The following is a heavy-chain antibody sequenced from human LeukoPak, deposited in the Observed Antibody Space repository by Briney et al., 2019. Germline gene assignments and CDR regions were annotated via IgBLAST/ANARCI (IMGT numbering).Heavy chain of an antibody. CDR3: ARAKPNYSPRRGYWFDP. D-gene: IGHD5-24*01. J-gene: IGHJ5*02. V-gene: IGHV4-4*07. CDR1: GGSISSYY. CDR2: IYTSGST. Sequence: SETLSLTCTVSGGSISSYYWSWIRQPAGKGLEWIGRIYTSGSTNYNPSLKSRVTMSVDTSKNQFSLKLSSVTAADTAVYYCARAKPNYSPRRGYWFDPWGQGTLVTVSS.